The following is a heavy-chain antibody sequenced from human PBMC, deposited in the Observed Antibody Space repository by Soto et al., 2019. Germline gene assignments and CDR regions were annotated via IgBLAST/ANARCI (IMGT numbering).Heavy chain of an antibody. J-gene: IGHJ4*02. CDR2: ISSSSSYI. CDR1: GFTFSSYS. V-gene: IGHV3-21*01. D-gene: IGHD5-12*01. CDR3: ARDVTHVPVYSGYHLPSML. Sequence: EVQLVESGGGLVKRGGSLRLSCAASGFTFSSYSMNWVRQAPGTGLEWGSSISSSSSYIYYADSVKGRFTISRNDAKNLLYMQMNSLRAEDTAVYYCARDVTHVPVYSGYHLPSMLWVQGTLVTVST.